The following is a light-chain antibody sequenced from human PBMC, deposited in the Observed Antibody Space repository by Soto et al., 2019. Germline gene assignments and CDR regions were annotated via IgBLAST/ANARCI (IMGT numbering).Light chain of an antibody. V-gene: IGLV2-14*03. Sequence: QSALTQPASVSGSPGPSITISCTGTSSDIGAYNLVSWYQQHPGKAPKLMLYDVNIRPSGVSNRFSGSKSGNTASLTISGLQAEDEADYYCNSWTTSTTMIFGGGTQLTVL. CDR2: DVN. CDR3: NSWTTSTTMI. J-gene: IGLJ7*01. CDR1: SSDIGAYNL.